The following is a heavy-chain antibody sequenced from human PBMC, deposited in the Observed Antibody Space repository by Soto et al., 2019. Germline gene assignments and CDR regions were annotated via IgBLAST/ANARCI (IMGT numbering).Heavy chain of an antibody. D-gene: IGHD1-26*01. Sequence: QVQLQESGPGLVKPSQTLSLTCTVSGGSISSGGYYWSWIRQHPGKGLEWIGYIYFSGSTYYSPSLRSRVTISVDTSKNQFSLKLSSVTAADTAVYYCAYSGSYPYYFDYWGQGTLVTVSS. CDR1: GGSISSGGYY. J-gene: IGHJ4*02. CDR3: AYSGSYPYYFDY. V-gene: IGHV4-31*03. CDR2: IYFSGST.